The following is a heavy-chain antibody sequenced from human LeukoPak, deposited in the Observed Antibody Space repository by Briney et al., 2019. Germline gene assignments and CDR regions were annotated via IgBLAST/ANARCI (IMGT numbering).Heavy chain of an antibody. CDR2: IYHSGST. D-gene: IGHD2-21*01. J-gene: IGHJ4*02. CDR1: GYSISSGYY. CDR3: ARARDSLDY. Sequence: SETLSLTCAVSGYSISSGYYWGWIRQPPGKGLEWIGSIYHSGSTYYNPSLKSRVTISVDTSKNQFSLKRSSVTAADTAVYYCARARDSLDYWGQGTLVTVSS. V-gene: IGHV4-38-2*01.